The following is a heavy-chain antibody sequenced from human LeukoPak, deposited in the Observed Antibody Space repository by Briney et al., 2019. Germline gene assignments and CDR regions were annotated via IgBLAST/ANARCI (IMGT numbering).Heavy chain of an antibody. CDR1: GGSISSYY. Sequence: PSETLSLTCTVSGGSISSYYWSWIRQPPGKGLEWIGYIYYSGSTNYNPSLKSRVTISVDTSKNQFSLKLSSVTAADTAVYYCARDARTHGGYVDTAMVDGMDVWGQGTTVTVSS. CDR2: IYYSGST. D-gene: IGHD5-18*01. V-gene: IGHV4-59*01. CDR3: ARDARTHGGYVDTAMVDGMDV. J-gene: IGHJ6*02.